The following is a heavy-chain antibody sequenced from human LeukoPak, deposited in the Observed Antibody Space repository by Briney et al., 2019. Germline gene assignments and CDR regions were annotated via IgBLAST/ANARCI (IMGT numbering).Heavy chain of an antibody. CDR2: IWYDGSNK. CDR1: GFTFSSYG. CDR3: ARGGTGYFDWSRSYYFDY. V-gene: IGHV3-33*01. D-gene: IGHD3-9*01. Sequence: GRSLRLSCAASGFTFSSYGMHWVRQAPGKGLEWVAVIWYDGSNKYYADSVKGRFTISRDNSKNTLYLQMNSLRAEDTAVYYCARGGTGYFDWSRSYYFDYWGQGTLVTVSS. J-gene: IGHJ4*02.